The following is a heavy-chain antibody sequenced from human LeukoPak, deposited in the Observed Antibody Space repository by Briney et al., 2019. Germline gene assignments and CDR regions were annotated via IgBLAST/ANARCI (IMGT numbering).Heavy chain of an antibody. CDR1: GYTFTSYD. CDR2: ISAYNGNT. V-gene: IGHV1-18*01. D-gene: IGHD3-3*01. Sequence: ASVKVSCKASGYTFTSYDISWVRQAPGQGLEWMGWISAYNGNTNNAQNLQGRVTMTTDTSTSTAYMGLRSLRSDDTAVYYCAREPDAYYDFWSGYYTGWAAEYFQHWGQGTLVTVSS. CDR3: AREPDAYYDFWSGYYTGWAAEYFQH. J-gene: IGHJ1*01.